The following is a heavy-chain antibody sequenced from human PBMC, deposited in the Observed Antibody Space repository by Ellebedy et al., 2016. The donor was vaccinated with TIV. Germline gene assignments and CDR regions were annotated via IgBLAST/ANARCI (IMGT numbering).Heavy chain of an antibody. Sequence: ASVKVSXXASGYTFTSYGISWVRQAPGQGLEWMGWISAYNGNTNYAQKLQGRVTMTTDTSTSTAYMELRSLRSDDTAVYYCAREGGYYDILTGYYGNLDGHYYYGMDVWGQGTTVTVSS. CDR2: ISAYNGNT. CDR1: GYTFTSYG. J-gene: IGHJ6*02. V-gene: IGHV1-18*04. D-gene: IGHD3-9*01. CDR3: AREGGYYDILTGYYGNLDGHYYYGMDV.